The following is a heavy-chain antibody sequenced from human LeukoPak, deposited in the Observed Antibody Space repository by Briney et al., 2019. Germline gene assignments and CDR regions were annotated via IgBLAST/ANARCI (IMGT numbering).Heavy chain of an antibody. D-gene: IGHD3-3*01. V-gene: IGHV3-20*04. J-gene: IGHJ4*02. Sequence: GGSLRLSCAASGFTFSDYYMSWIRQAPGKGLEWVSGINWNGGSTGYADSVKGRFTISRDNAKNSLYLQMNSLRAEDTALYYCARSSGYDFWSGYPNDYWGQGTLVTVSS. CDR1: GFTFSDYY. CDR3: ARSSGYDFWSGYPNDY. CDR2: INWNGGST.